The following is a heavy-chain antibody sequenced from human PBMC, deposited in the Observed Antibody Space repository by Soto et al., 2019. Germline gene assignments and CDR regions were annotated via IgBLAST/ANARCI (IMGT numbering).Heavy chain of an antibody. CDR1: GFTFSSYG. CDR2: IWYDGSNK. V-gene: IGHV3-33*01. D-gene: IGHD4-4*01. Sequence: GGSLRLSCAAAGFTFSSYGMHWVRQAPGKGLEWVAVIWYDGSNKYYADSVKGRFTISRDNSKNTLYLQMNSLRAEDTAVYYCARGMGVTKGYYYYGRDVWGQGTTVTVSS. J-gene: IGHJ6*02. CDR3: ARGMGVTKGYYYYGRDV.